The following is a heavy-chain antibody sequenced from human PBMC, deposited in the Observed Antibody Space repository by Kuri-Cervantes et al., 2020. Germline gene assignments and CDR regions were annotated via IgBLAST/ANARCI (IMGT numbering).Heavy chain of an antibody. D-gene: IGHD6-6*01. Sequence: GESLKISCSASGFTFSNSDMNWVRQAPGKGLEWVSGVSWNGSRTHYADSVKGRFIISRDNAKNSMYLEMNSLRVEDTAVYYCAGEASSSLDYWGQGTLVTVST. J-gene: IGHJ4*02. CDR2: VSWNGSRT. V-gene: IGHV3-19*01. CDR3: AGEASSSLDY. CDR1: GFTFSNSD.